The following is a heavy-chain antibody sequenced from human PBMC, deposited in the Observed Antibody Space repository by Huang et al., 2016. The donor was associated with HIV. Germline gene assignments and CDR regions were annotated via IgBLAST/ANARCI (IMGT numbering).Heavy chain of an antibody. CDR2: IRYDGNNY. CDR3: AKDLTYTFGRHFDY. V-gene: IGHV3-30*02. Sequence: QVQLVESGGGVVQPGGSLRLSCTASGFTFGSFGMHWVRQAPGKGLEGVGVIRYDGNNYYYADSVRGRFTISRDNSKDTLYLQMNRLRPDDSAVYYCAKDLTYTFGRHFDYWGRGTLVTVSS. D-gene: IGHD3-3*01. CDR1: GFTFGSFG. J-gene: IGHJ4*02.